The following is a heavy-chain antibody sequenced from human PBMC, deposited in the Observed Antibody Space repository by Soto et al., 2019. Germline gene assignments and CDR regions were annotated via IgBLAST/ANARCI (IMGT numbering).Heavy chain of an antibody. J-gene: IGHJ4*02. V-gene: IGHV3-30*18. Sequence: GGSLRLSCAASGFTFSSYGMHWVRQAPGKGLEWVAVISYDGSNKYYADSVKGRFTISRDNSKNTLYLQMNSLRAEDTAVYYCAKVSLRAAGTDYWGQGTLVAVSS. D-gene: IGHD6-13*01. CDR2: ISYDGSNK. CDR3: AKVSLRAAGTDY. CDR1: GFTFSSYG.